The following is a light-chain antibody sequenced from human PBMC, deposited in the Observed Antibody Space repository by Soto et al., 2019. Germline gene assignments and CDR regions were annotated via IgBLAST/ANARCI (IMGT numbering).Light chain of an antibody. CDR1: QSVRSY. V-gene: IGKV3-11*01. Sequence: EIVLTQSPATLSLSPGERATLSCRASQSVRSYLAWYQQKPGQAPRLLIYDASNRATGIPARFSGSGSGTDFTLTISILEPEDLAVYYCQQRSNWPSTFGGGTKVEIK. CDR3: QQRSNWPST. J-gene: IGKJ4*01. CDR2: DAS.